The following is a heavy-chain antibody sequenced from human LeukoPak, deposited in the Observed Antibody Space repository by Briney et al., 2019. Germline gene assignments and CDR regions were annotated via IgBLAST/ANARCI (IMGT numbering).Heavy chain of an antibody. D-gene: IGHD6-19*01. J-gene: IGHJ4*02. Sequence: SETLSLTCAVSGGSVSGHYWDWIRQPPGKGLEWIGYIYASGSADYHPSLKSRVTIPLDTSENHVSLRLTSVTAEDTAVYYCAREAPGGSGWTYFDYWGQGSLVTVSS. V-gene: IGHV4-59*02. CDR3: AREAPGGSGWTYFDY. CDR2: IYASGSA. CDR1: GGSVSGHY.